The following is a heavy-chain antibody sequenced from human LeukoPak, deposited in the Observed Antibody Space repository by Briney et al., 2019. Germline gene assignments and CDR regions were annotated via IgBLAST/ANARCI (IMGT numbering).Heavy chain of an antibody. Sequence: GGSLRLSCAASGFIVSANYMSWVRQAPGKGLEWVSGISWNSGSIGYADSVKGRFTISRDNAKNSLYLQMNSLRAEDTALYYCAGGPYYYYYMDVWGKGTTVTVSS. D-gene: IGHD3-10*01. CDR3: AGGPYYYYYMDV. CDR1: GFIVSANY. V-gene: IGHV3-9*01. J-gene: IGHJ6*03. CDR2: ISWNSGSI.